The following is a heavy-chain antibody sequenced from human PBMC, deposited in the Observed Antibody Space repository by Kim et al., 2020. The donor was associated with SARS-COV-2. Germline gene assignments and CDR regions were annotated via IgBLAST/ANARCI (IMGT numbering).Heavy chain of an antibody. V-gene: IGHV3-30*02. CDR3: AKAQQQLGGHNWFDP. Sequence: GKGRFTTARDNSKNPLDLQMNSLRVEDTAVYYCAKAQQQLGGHNWFDPWGQGTLVTVSS. D-gene: IGHD6-13*01. J-gene: IGHJ5*02.